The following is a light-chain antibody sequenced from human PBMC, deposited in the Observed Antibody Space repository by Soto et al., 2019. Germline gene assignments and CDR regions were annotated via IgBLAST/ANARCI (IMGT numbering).Light chain of an antibody. CDR1: HGIRND. V-gene: IGKV1-6*02. CDR2: AAS. J-gene: IGKJ2*01. CDR3: LQHYNYPYT. Sequence: AIQMTQSPSSLSASVGDRVTITCRASHGIRNDLGWFQQKPGKAPKLLIYAASSLQSGVPSRFSGSGSGTDFTLTISRLQPEDFATYYCLQHYNYPYTFGQGTKLEIK.